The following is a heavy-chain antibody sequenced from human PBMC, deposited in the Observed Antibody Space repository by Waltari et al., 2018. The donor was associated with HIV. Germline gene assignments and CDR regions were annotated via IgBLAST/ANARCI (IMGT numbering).Heavy chain of an antibody. CDR3: ARGNGHAFDI. J-gene: IGHJ3*02. V-gene: IGHV3-74*01. CDR2: IHSDGSST. CDR1: GFTFSSYW. Sequence: EVQLVESGGGLVQTGGSLRLPCAASGFTFSSYWMHWVRQAPGKGLVWVSRIHSDGSSTSYADSVKGRFTISRDNAKNTLYLQMNSLRAEDTAVYYCARGNGHAFDIWGQGTMVTVSS. D-gene: IGHD2-8*01.